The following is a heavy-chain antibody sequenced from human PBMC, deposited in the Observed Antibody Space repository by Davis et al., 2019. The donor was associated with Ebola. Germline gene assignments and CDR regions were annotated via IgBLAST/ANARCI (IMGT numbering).Heavy chain of an antibody. CDR2: ISWHTVKT. V-gene: IGHV3-9*01. Sequence: GGSLRLSCEASGFTFGDYAMHWVRQPPGQGLEWVASISWHTVKTGYSDSVKCRFTISRDNAKKSLYLEMNNVKLEDAASYYCAKDKGSGYYNEANMNNFYYYYAMDVWGKGTTVTVSS. D-gene: IGHD5-12*01. J-gene: IGHJ6*04. CDR3: AKDKGSGYYNEANMNNFYYYYAMDV. CDR1: GFTFGDYA.